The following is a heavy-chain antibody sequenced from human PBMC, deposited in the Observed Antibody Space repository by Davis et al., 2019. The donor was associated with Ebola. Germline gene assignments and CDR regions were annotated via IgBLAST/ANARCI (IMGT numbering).Heavy chain of an antibody. V-gene: IGHV4-34*01. CDR1: GGSFSGYY. D-gene: IGHD1-7*01. CDR2: INHSGST. Sequence: MPSETLPLTCAVYGGSFSGYYWSWIRQPPGKGLEWIGEINHSGSTNYNPSLKSRVTISVDTSKNQFSLKLSSVTAADTAVYYCARVDWNYRFDYWGQGTLVTVSS. J-gene: IGHJ4*02. CDR3: ARVDWNYRFDY.